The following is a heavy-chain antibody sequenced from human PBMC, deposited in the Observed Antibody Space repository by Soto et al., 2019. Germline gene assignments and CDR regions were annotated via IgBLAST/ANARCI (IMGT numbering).Heavy chain of an antibody. CDR2: INTDGSTT. V-gene: IGHV3-74*01. Sequence: EVQLVESGGGSVQPGGSLRLSCTASGFTLSNYWMHWVRQAPGKGLVWVSRINTDGSTTTYADSVKGRFTISRDNAKNTLYLQMNSLRDEDTAVYYCVRIRRGDGYTFGYWGQGTLVTVSS. CDR3: VRIRRGDGYTFGY. CDR1: GFTLSNYW. D-gene: IGHD5-12*01. J-gene: IGHJ4*02.